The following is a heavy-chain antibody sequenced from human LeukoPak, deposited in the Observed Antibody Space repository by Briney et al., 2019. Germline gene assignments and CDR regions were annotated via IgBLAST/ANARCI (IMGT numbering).Heavy chain of an antibody. CDR3: AISYYYDSSGYSH. D-gene: IGHD3-22*01. V-gene: IGHV3-74*01. CDR2: INSDGSST. J-gene: IGHJ4*02. CDR1: GFTFSSYW. Sequence: PGGSLRLSCAASGFTFSSYWMHWVRHAQVKGLVWVSRINSDGSSTSYADSVKGRFTISRDNAKNTLYLQMNSLRAEDTAVYYCAISYYYDSSGYSHWGQGTLVTVSS.